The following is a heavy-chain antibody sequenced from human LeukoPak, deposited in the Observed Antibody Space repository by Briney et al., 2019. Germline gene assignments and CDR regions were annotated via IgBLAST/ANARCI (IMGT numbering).Heavy chain of an antibody. V-gene: IGHV4-39*07. J-gene: IGHJ4*02. Sequence: ASETLSLTCTVSGGSISSSSYYWGWIRQPPGKGLEWIGSIYYSGSTYYNPSLKSRVTISVDTSKNQFSLKLSSVTAADTAVYYCAREVIYCIDYWGQGTLVTVSS. D-gene: IGHD2-21*01. CDR2: IYYSGST. CDR3: AREVIYCIDY. CDR1: GGSISSSSYY.